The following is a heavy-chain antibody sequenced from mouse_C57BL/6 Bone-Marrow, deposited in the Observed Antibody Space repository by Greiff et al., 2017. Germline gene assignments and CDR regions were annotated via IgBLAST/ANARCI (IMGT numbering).Heavy chain of an antibody. CDR3: AGYEAMDY. V-gene: IGHV3-8*01. D-gene: IGHD2-2*01. Sequence: VQLKESGPGLAKPSQTLSLPCSVTGYSITSDYWNWIRQFPGNKLEYIGYISYSGSTYYNPPLKSRISITRDTSKNPYYRQLNSVTTEDTATYYCAGYEAMDYWGQGTSVTVSS. CDR2: ISYSGST. J-gene: IGHJ4*01. CDR1: GYSITSDY.